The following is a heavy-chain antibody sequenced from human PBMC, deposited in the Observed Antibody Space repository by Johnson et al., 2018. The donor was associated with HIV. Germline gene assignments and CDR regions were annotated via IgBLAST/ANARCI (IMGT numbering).Heavy chain of an antibody. CDR1: GFTFDDYT. Sequence: QVQLVESGGVVVQPGGSLRLSCAASGFTFDDYTMHWVRQAPGQGLEWVSVIYSGGCTYHADSVKGRFTISSDNSKNTLYLQMNSLRAEDTAVYYCARGNIVVVAAATDIDIWGQGTMVTVSS. J-gene: IGHJ3*02. D-gene: IGHD2-15*01. V-gene: IGHV3-NL1*01. CDR2: IYSGGCT. CDR3: ARGNIVVVAAATDIDI.